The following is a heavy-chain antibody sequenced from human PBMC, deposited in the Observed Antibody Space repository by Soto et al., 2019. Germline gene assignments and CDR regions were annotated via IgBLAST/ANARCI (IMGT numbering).Heavy chain of an antibody. Sequence: AETLSRTCAVSGYSIGSGYYCSWIRQPPGKGLEWIGSIYHAGSVYYNPSLNSRVAMSLDTSDNHFSLKLTSVTAADTAVYYCARVWGSDDYWGQGTLVTVSS. CDR1: GYSIGSGYY. J-gene: IGHJ4*02. CDR3: ARVWGSDDY. D-gene: IGHD2-8*01. CDR2: IYHAGSV. V-gene: IGHV4-38-2*01.